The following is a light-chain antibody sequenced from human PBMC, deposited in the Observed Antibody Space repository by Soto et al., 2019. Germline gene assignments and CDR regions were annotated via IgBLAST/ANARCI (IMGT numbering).Light chain of an antibody. CDR2: GAS. CDR3: QQHADWPLT. V-gene: IGKV3-15*01. Sequence: EIVMTQSPATLSVSPGEGATLSCRATQNVKSYLAWYQQKPGQAPRLLIYGASTRADGVPVRFSGSGSGTEFTLTISSVPSEDCAIYYCQQHADWPLTFGGGTKVEIK. CDR1: QNVKSY. J-gene: IGKJ4*01.